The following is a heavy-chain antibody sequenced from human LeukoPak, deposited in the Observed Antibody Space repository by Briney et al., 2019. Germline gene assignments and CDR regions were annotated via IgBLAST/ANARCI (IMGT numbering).Heavy chain of an antibody. V-gene: IGHV4-39*01. CDR1: GGSITSDNDH. J-gene: IGHJ4*02. Sequence: SETLSLTCTVSGGSITSDNDHWDWLRQPPGKGLEWIGSVHHTGATYYNPSLRSRVTISVDTSKNQFSLKVTSVTAADTAAYYCARRLSYYDCWGQGTLVTVSS. CDR2: VHHTGAT. D-gene: IGHD2-21*02. CDR3: ARRLSYYDC.